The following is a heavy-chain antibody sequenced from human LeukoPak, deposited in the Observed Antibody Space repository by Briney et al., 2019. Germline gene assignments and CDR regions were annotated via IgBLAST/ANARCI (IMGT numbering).Heavy chain of an antibody. J-gene: IGHJ5*02. D-gene: IGHD6-6*01. Sequence: SETLSLTCTVSGGSISSSSYYWGWIRQPPGKGLEWIGSIYYSGSTYYNPSLKSRVTISVDTSKNQFSLKLSSVTAADTAVYYCARGGKGSSSSRYNWFDPWGQGTLVTVSS. CDR1: GGSISSSSYY. CDR2: IYYSGST. CDR3: ARGGKGSSSSRYNWFDP. V-gene: IGHV4-39*01.